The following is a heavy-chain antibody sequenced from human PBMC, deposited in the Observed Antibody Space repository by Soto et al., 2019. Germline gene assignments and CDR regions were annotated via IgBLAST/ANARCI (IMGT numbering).Heavy chain of an antibody. V-gene: IGHV1-18*01. CDR3: AREGPAPYYYYGMGV. Sequence: QVQLVQSGGEVKKPGASVKVSCKTSGYSFTTYGISWVRQAPGQGLEWMGWISAYNGNTNYAQKLQGRVTMTTDTSTSTAYMELRSLRPDDTAVYYCAREGPAPYYYYGMGVWGQGSTVTVSS. J-gene: IGHJ6*02. CDR1: GYSFTTYG. CDR2: ISAYNGNT.